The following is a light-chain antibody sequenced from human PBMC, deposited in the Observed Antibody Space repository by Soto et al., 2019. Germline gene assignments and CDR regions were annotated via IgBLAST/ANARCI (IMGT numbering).Light chain of an antibody. CDR1: QSVSSN. V-gene: IGKV3-20*01. CDR2: GAS. J-gene: IGKJ1*01. CDR3: QHYGNSLWT. Sequence: EIVLTQSPDTLSLSPGERATLSCRASQSVSSNLAWYQQKPGQAPRLLIYGASTRATGIPARFSGSGSGTDFTLTISRLEPEDFAIYYCQHYGNSLWTFGQGTKVDIK.